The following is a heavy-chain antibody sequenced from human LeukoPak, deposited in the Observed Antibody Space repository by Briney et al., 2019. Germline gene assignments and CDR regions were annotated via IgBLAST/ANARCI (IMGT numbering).Heavy chain of an antibody. Sequence: GGSLRLSCAASGFTVSSNYMSWVRQAPGKGLEWVSAISGSGGTTYYPDSVKGRFTISRDNSKNTLYLQMNSLRAEDTAVYYCAKDDYDSSGSRYDYWGQGTLVTVSS. D-gene: IGHD3-22*01. J-gene: IGHJ4*02. CDR2: ISGSGGTT. CDR3: AKDDYDSSGSRYDY. CDR1: GFTVSSNY. V-gene: IGHV3-23*01.